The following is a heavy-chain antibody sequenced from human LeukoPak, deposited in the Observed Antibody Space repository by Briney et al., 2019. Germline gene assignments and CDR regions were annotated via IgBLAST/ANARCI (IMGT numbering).Heavy chain of an antibody. Sequence: SETLSLTCAVYGGSFSGFYWSSIRQPPGQGLGWIGEINHSVSTNYNPSLKRRVTISVDTSKTQFSLKLSSVTAADTAVYYCARGPNYGGNAKDFDYWGQGTLVTVSS. CDR3: ARGPNYGGNAKDFDY. J-gene: IGHJ4*02. CDR1: GGSFSGFY. V-gene: IGHV4-34*01. CDR2: INHSVST. D-gene: IGHD4-23*01.